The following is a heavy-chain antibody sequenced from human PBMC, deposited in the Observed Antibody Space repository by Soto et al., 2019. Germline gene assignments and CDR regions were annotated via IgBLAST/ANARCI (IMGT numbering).Heavy chain of an antibody. D-gene: IGHD2-2*01. CDR2: ISLYSDGT. J-gene: IGHJ5*02. Sequence: ASVKVSCKTSGYTFSNYGITWVRQAPGQPLEWLGWISLYSDGTNYAQKFRGRVSMTTDTSTTTAYMELRSLRSDDTAVYYCARVVPGAEAWFGPWGQGTLVTVSS. CDR3: ARVVPGAEAWFGP. CDR1: GYTFSNYG. V-gene: IGHV1-18*01.